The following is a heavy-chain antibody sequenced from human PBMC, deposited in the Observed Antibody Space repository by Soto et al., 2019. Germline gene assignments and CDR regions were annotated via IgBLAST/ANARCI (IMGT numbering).Heavy chain of an antibody. CDR1: GGSISSSSYY. D-gene: IGHD2-8*02. Sequence: SETLSLTCTVSGGSISSSSYYWGWIRQPPGKGLEWIGSIYHSGSTNYNPSLKSRVTISVDTPKNQFSLKLTSVTAADTAVYYCARDKITGLFDYWGQGTLVTV. J-gene: IGHJ4*02. V-gene: IGHV4-39*07. CDR2: IYHSGST. CDR3: ARDKITGLFDY.